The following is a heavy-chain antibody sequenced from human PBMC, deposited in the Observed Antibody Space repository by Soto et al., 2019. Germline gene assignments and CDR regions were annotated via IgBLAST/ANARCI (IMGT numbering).Heavy chain of an antibody. CDR2: IRGSGGST. J-gene: IGHJ4*02. CDR1: GFTFSSYA. CDR3: AKYQLDQYSGYFHPY. Sequence: GGSLRLSCAASGFTFSSYAMSWVRQAPGKGLEWVSAIRGSGGSTYYADSVKGRFTISRDNSKNTLYLQMNSLRAEDTAVYYCAKYQLDQYSGYFHPYWGQGTLITVSS. V-gene: IGHV3-23*01. D-gene: IGHD5-12*01.